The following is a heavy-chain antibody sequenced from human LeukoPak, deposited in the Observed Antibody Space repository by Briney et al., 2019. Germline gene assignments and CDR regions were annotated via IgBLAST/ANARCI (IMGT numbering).Heavy chain of an antibody. D-gene: IGHD6-19*01. J-gene: IGHJ4*02. Sequence: GGSLRLSCAASGFTVSSNYMSWVRQAPGKGLECVSVIYSGGSTYYADSVKGRFTISRDNSKNTLYLQMNSLRAEDTAVYYCARDCGYSSGWYTQFDYWGQGTLVTVSS. CDR2: IYSGGST. CDR3: ARDCGYSSGWYTQFDY. CDR1: GFTVSSNY. V-gene: IGHV3-66*02.